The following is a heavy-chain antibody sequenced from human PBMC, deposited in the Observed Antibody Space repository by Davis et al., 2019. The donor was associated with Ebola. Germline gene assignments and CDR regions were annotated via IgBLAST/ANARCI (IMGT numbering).Heavy chain of an antibody. CDR2: ISGSGGST. V-gene: IGHV3-23*01. Sequence: GESLKISCAAPGFTFSSYAMSWVRPAPGKGLEWVSAISGSGGSTYYADSVKGRFTISRDNSKNTRYLQMNSLRAEDTAVYYCAKDPRTTRLGAIFDYWGQGTLVTVSS. CDR3: AKDPRTTRLGAIFDY. D-gene: IGHD1-26*01. J-gene: IGHJ4*02. CDR1: GFTFSSYA.